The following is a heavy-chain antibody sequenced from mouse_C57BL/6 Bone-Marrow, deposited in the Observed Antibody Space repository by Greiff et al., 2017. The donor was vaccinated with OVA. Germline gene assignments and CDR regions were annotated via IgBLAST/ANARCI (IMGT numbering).Heavy chain of an antibody. CDR2: INPGSGGT. J-gene: IGHJ4*01. CDR3: AREDYYAMDY. CDR1: GYAFTNYL. V-gene: IGHV1-54*01. Sequence: QVQLQQSGAELVRPGTSVKVSCTASGYAFTNYLIEWVQQRPGEGLEWIGVINPGSGGTNYNEKFKGKATLTADKSSSTAYMQLSSLTSEDSSVYFCAREDYYAMDYWGQGTSVTVSS.